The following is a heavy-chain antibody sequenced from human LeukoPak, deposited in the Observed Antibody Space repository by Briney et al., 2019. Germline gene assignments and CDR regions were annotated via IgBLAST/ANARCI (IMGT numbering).Heavy chain of an antibody. CDR2: IKQDGSET. D-gene: IGHD6-19*01. V-gene: IGHV3-7*01. Sequence: GGSLRLSCAASGFTLSSYAMSWVRQAPGKGLEWVANIKQDGSETYYVDSVKGRFTISRDNAKNSLSLQMNSLRAEDTAVYYCARQRGSGCLDYWGQGTLVTVSS. J-gene: IGHJ4*02. CDR1: GFTLSSYA. CDR3: ARQRGSGCLDY.